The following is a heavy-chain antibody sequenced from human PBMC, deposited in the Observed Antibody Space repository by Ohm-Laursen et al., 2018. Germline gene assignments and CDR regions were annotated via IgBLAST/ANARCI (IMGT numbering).Heavy chain of an antibody. CDR1: GFTLSDHY. D-gene: IGHD6-13*01. V-gene: IGHV3-11*01. J-gene: IGHJ4*02. CDR3: ASSGSPSRAWYSFDS. CDR2: ISGSFDTI. Sequence: SLRLSCAAAGFTLSDHYMSWIRQAPGKGLECILYISGSFDTIQYADSVKGRFTISRDNAKNSLYLQMNTLRAEDTAVYYCASSGSPSRAWYSFDSWGQGTLVTVSS.